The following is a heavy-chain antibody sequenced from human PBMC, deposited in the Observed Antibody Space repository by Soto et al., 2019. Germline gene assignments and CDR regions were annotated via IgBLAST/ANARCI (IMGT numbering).Heavy chain of an antibody. CDR2: INQDGSQK. J-gene: IGHJ4*02. CDR3: ARIYCSSSSCYIGF. V-gene: IGHV3-7*03. CDR1: GFTFSSYA. D-gene: IGHD2-2*02. Sequence: GGSLRLSCAASGFTFSSYAMSWVRQAPGKGLEWVANINQDGSQKFYLASVEGRFTISRDNARNSLYLQMNSLRAEDTAIYYCARIYCSSSSCYIGFWGQGILVTVSS.